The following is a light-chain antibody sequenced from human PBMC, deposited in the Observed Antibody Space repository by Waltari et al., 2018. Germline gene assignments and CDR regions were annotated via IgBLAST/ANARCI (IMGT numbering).Light chain of an antibody. V-gene: IGKV1-5*03. J-gene: IGKJ5*01. CDR2: KAS. Sequence: DIQMTQSPSTLSASVGNRVTITCRASQSISSWLAWYQQKPGKAPNLLIYKASTLESGVVARVSVSGSGTEFPLTISSLQPDDVATYYFQHFDDYPSTFCQGTRL. CDR3: QHFDDYPST. CDR1: QSISSW.